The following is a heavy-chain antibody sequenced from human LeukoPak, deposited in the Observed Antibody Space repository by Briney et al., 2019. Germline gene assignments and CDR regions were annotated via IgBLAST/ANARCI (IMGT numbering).Heavy chain of an antibody. V-gene: IGHV4-4*07. D-gene: IGHD4-11*01. CDR3: ARGRKRSNYGVIGEKDFDY. CDR1: GGSISSCY. J-gene: IGHJ4*02. CDR2: IYTSGST. Sequence: PWGTLSLTCTVSGGSISSCYWSWIRQPAGKGLEGMGRIYTSGSTNYNPSLKSRVTMSVDTSKNQFSLKLSSVTAADTAVYYCARGRKRSNYGVIGEKDFDYWGQGTLVTVSS.